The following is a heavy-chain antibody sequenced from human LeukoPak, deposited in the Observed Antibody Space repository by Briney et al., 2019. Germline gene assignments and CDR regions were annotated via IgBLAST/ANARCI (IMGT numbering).Heavy chain of an antibody. CDR3: ARGRDYGDFDP. Sequence: GGSLTLSCAASGFTFSSYAMHWVRQAPGKGLEWVAVISYDGSNKYYADSVKGRFTISRDNSKNTLYLQMNSLRAEDTAVYYCARGRDYGDFDPWGQGTLVTVSS. CDR1: GFTFSSYA. D-gene: IGHD4-17*01. J-gene: IGHJ5*02. V-gene: IGHV3-30-3*01. CDR2: ISYDGSNK.